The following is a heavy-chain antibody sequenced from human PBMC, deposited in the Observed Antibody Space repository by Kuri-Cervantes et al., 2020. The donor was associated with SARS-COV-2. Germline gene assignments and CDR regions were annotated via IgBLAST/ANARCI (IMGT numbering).Heavy chain of an antibody. J-gene: IGHJ4*02. CDR1: GFIFSSHS. CDR2: ISSSSSYI. Sequence: GGSLRLSCAASGFIFSSHSMNWVRQDPGKGLEWVSSISSSSSYIYYADSVKGRFTISRDNAKNSLYLQMNSLRAEDTAVYYCAKVPGIYSSSWYELDYWGRGTLVTVSS. D-gene: IGHD6-13*01. CDR3: AKVPGIYSSSWYELDY. V-gene: IGHV3-21*01.